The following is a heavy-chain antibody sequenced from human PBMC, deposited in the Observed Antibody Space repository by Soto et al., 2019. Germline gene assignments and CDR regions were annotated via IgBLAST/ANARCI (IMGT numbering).Heavy chain of an antibody. D-gene: IGHD5-18*01. V-gene: IGHV3-48*02. J-gene: IGHJ4*02. CDR3: VRAWQGNSYGYFY. CDR2: INPGSTTR. Sequence: EVQLVESGGGLVQPGGSLRLSCTVSGLTFTTYNFNWVRQAPGKGLEWISFINPGSTTRHYADSVKGRFTISRDNAKNSLYLQMNSLTDADAAVYYCVRAWQGNSYGYFYWGQGTRVTVSS. CDR1: GLTFTTYN.